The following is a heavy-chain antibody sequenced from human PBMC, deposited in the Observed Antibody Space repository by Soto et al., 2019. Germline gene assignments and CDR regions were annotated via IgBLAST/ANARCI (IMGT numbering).Heavy chain of an antibody. Sequence: QVQLGESGGGVVQPGRSLRLSCAAAGFTFSSYAMHWVRQAPGKGLEWVAVISNDGSNKYYADSVKGPFTISRDNSKNTLYLQMNSLRAEDTAVYYCARDVGTTVTTFIDYWGQGTLVTVSS. CDR3: ARDVGTTVTTFIDY. V-gene: IGHV3-30-3*01. CDR1: GFTFSSYA. CDR2: ISNDGSNK. J-gene: IGHJ4*02. D-gene: IGHD4-17*01.